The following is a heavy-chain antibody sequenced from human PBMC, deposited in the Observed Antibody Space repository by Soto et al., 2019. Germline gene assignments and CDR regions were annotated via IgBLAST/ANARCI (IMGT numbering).Heavy chain of an antibody. D-gene: IGHD6-6*01. V-gene: IGHV3-21*01. J-gene: IGHJ6*02. CDR3: ARVHLVAGSAYYCAMDV. CDR1: GFDLTSSR. CDR2: ISGTGKDT. Sequence: PGGSLRLSCVASGFDLTSSRMNGVGPAPGKGLEWVASISGTGKDTFYGHSVQGRFANSRDTAGTSLSLRMDSVKVEDTAVYHRARVHLVAGSAYYCAMDVWGPGTAVTVSS.